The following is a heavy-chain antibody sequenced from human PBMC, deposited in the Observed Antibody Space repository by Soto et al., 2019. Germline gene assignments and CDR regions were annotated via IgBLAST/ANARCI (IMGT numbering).Heavy chain of an antibody. CDR3: ARDGANSLTGDYYYYGMDV. CDR1: GFTFSSYG. D-gene: IGHD2-15*01. J-gene: IGHJ6*02. V-gene: IGHV3-33*01. Sequence: GGSLRLSCAASGFTFSSYGMHWVRQAPGKGLEWVAVIWYDGSNKYYADSVKGRFTISRDNSKNTLYLQMNSLRAEDTAVYYCARDGANSLTGDYYYYGMDVWGQGTTVTVSS. CDR2: IWYDGSNK.